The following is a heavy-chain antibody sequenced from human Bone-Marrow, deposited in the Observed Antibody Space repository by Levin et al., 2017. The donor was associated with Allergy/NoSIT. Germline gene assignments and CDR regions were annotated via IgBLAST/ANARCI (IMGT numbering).Heavy chain of an antibody. D-gene: IGHD4-17*01. V-gene: IGHV3-33*01. CDR1: GFAFSNYG. CDR2: IWSGGGTK. CDR3: ATELNGDTAFDV. Sequence: GESLRLSCAASGFAFSNYGMHWVRQAPGKGLEWVANIWSGGGTKFYADSVKGRFTISRDNSKNTLYLHMNSLTAEDTAVYYCATELNGDTAFDVWGQGTMVTVSS. J-gene: IGHJ3*01.